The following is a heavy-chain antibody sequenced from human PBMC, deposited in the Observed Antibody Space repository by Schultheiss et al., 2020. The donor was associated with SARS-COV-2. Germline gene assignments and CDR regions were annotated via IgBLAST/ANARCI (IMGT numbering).Heavy chain of an antibody. J-gene: IGHJ4*02. CDR3: ARGSSSGWYHDY. D-gene: IGHD6-19*01. Sequence: SQTLSLTCAVYGGSFSGYYWSWIRQPPGKGLEWIGEINHSGSTNYNPSLKSRVTISVDTSKNQFSLKLSSVTAADTAVYYCARGSSSGWYHDYWGQGTLVTVSS. CDR1: GGSFSGYY. V-gene: IGHV4-34*01. CDR2: INHSGST.